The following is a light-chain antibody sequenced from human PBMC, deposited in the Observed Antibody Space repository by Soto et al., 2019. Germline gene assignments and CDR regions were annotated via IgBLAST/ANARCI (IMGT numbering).Light chain of an antibody. CDR2: WAS. Sequence: DIVMTQSPDSLAVSLGERATINCRSSQSVLDISNNRNYLAWYQQRPGQPPNLLIYWASTRESGVPDRFSGSGSATEFTLTISSLQAEDVAVYYCQQYYSTPFTFGPGTKVDIK. V-gene: IGKV4-1*01. CDR3: QQYYSTPFT. CDR1: QSVLDISNNRNY. J-gene: IGKJ3*01.